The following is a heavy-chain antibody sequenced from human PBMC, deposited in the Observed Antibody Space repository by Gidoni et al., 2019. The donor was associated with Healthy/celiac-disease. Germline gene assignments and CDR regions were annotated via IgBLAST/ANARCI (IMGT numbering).Heavy chain of an antibody. Sequence: QLQLQESGPGLVKPSETLSLPCTVSGGSISSSSYYWGWIRQPPGKGLEWIGSIYYSGSTYYNPSRKSRVTISVDTSKNHFSLKLSSVTAADTAVYYCARPAYSSSWYGVSGWFDPWGQGTLVTVSS. CDR3: ARPAYSSSWYGVSGWFDP. CDR1: GGSISSSSYY. CDR2: IYYSGST. V-gene: IGHV4-39*01. D-gene: IGHD6-13*01. J-gene: IGHJ5*02.